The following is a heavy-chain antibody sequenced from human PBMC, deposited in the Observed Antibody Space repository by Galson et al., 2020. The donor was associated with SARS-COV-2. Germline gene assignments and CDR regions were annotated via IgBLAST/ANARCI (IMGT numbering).Heavy chain of an antibody. CDR1: GYTFTSYY. D-gene: IGHD3-10*01. CDR3: ARDFTMVRGVNYYYGMDV. Sequence: VKVSCKASGYTFTSYYMHWVRQAPGQGLEWMGIINPSGGSTSYAQKFQGRVTMTRDTSTSTVYMELSSLRSEDTAVYYCARDFTMVRGVNYYYGMDVWGQGTTVTVSS. J-gene: IGHJ6*02. V-gene: IGHV1-46*01. CDR2: INPSGGST.